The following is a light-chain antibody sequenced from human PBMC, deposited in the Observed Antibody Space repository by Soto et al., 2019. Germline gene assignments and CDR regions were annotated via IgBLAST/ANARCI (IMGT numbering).Light chain of an antibody. V-gene: IGKV1-39*01. CDR1: QSISSY. Sequence: DIQMTQSPSSLSASVGDRVTITCRASQSISSYLNWYQQKPGKAPKLLIYAASSLQSGVPSRFSGSGSGTVFTLTISSLQPEDFETYYCQQSYSTPRTFGQGTKLEIK. J-gene: IGKJ2*01. CDR3: QQSYSTPRT. CDR2: AAS.